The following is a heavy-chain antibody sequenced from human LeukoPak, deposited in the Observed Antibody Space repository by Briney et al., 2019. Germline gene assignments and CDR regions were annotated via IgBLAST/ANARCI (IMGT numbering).Heavy chain of an antibody. CDR2: IIPIFGTA. J-gene: IGHJ5*02. CDR1: GYTFTSYG. V-gene: IGHV1-69*13. D-gene: IGHD2-15*01. CDR3: ARVLRPWSYSSGGSFENWFDP. Sequence: ASVKVSCKASGYTFTSYGVSWVRQAPGQGLEWMGGIIPIFGTANYAQKFQGRVTITADESTSTAYMELSSLRSEDTAVYYCARVLRPWSYSSGGSFENWFDPWGQGTLVTVSS.